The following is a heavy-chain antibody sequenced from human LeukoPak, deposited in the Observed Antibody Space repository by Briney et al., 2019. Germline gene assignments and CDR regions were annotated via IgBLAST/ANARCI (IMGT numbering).Heavy chain of an antibody. CDR2: IYSGGST. Sequence: PGGSLRLSCAASGFTVSSNYMSWVRQAPGKGLERVSVIYSGGSTYYADSVKGRFSISRDNSKNTLYLQMNSLRAEDTAVYYCAREATDYNRAFDYWGQGTLVTVSS. CDR1: GFTVSSNY. J-gene: IGHJ4*02. D-gene: IGHD4-11*01. CDR3: AREATDYNRAFDY. V-gene: IGHV3-66*01.